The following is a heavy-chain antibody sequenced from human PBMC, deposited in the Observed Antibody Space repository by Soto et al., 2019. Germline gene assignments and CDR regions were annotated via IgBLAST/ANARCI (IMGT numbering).Heavy chain of an antibody. CDR1: GFTFSDYY. Sequence: PGGSLRLSCAASGFTFSDYYMSWIRQAPGKGLEWVSYISSSGSTIYYADSVKGRFTISRDNAKNSLYLQMNSLRAEDTAVYYCARDPKVTMVRGVNNWFDPWGQGTLVTVSS. CDR3: ARDPKVTMVRGVNNWFDP. CDR2: ISSSGSTI. D-gene: IGHD3-10*01. V-gene: IGHV3-11*01. J-gene: IGHJ5*02.